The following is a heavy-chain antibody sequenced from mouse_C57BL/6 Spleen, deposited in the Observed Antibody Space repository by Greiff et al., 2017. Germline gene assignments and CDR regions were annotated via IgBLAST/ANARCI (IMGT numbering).Heavy chain of an antibody. CDR1: GYTFTSYW. V-gene: IGHV1-55*01. Sequence: VQLQQPGAELVKPGASVKMSCKASGYTFTSYWITWVKQRPGQGLEWIGDIYPGSGSTNYNEKFKSKATLTVDTSSSTAYMQLSSLTSEDSAVYYCARRGYGSSPYYFDYWGQGTTLTVSS. J-gene: IGHJ2*01. D-gene: IGHD1-1*01. CDR3: ARRGYGSSPYYFDY. CDR2: IYPGSGST.